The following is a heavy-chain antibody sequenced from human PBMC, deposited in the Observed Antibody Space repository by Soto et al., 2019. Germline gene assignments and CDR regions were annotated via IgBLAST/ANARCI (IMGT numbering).Heavy chain of an antibody. CDR2: TNHRGTT. CDR1: GGSFSGYF. D-gene: IGHD2-2*01. Sequence: QVHLQQWGAGLLKPSETLSLTCAVSGGSFSGYFWSWIRQSPGKGLEWIGETNHRGTTNYNPSLESRVTISPETCKNQFSLKLRSVTAADTAVYYCARRSPAFCSASTCYGHFEFWGQGTLATVSS. CDR3: ARRSPAFCSASTCYGHFEF. J-gene: IGHJ4*02. V-gene: IGHV4-34*01.